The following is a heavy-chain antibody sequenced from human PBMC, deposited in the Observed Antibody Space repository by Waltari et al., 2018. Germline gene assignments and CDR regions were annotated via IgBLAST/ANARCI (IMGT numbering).Heavy chain of an antibody. CDR1: GGSFSGYY. V-gene: IGHV4-34*01. CDR2: INHSGST. D-gene: IGHD3-3*01. CDR3: ARRLLDYDFWSGYLDY. J-gene: IGHJ4*02. Sequence: QVQLQQWGAGLLKPSETLSLTCAVYGGSFSGYYWSWIRPPPGKGLEWIGEINHSGSTNYNPSLKSRVTISVDTSKNQFSLKLSSVTAADTAVYYCARRLLDYDFWSGYLDYWGQGTLVTVSS.